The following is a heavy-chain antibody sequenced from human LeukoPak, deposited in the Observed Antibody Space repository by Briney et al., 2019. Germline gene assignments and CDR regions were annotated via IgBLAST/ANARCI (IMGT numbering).Heavy chain of an antibody. D-gene: IGHD3-10*01. J-gene: IGHJ6*02. CDR2: ISYDGSNK. Sequence: PGGSLRLSCAASGFTFSSYGMHWVRQAPGKGLEWVAVISYDGSNKYYADSVKGRFTISRDNSKNTLYLQMNSLRAEDTAVYYCARVGLLWFGEPVLGYGMDVWGQGTTVTVSS. V-gene: IGHV3-30*03. CDR1: GFTFSSYG. CDR3: ARVGLLWFGEPVLGYGMDV.